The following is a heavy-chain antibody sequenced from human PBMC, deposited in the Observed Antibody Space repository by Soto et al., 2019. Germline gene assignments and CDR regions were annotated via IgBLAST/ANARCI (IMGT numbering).Heavy chain of an antibody. Sequence: SETLSLTCAVSGYSISSGNYWAWIRQPPGRGLEWIGSLYHIGSTHYNTSLKSRVTISXXXXXXHXSXEXSXVTAXDTAMYYCARGVGSSPPRYWGRGTLDSVSS. CDR1: GYSISSGNY. J-gene: IGHJ4*02. CDR3: ARGVGSSPPRY. V-gene: IGHV4-38-2*01. CDR2: LYHIGST. D-gene: IGHD3-9*01.